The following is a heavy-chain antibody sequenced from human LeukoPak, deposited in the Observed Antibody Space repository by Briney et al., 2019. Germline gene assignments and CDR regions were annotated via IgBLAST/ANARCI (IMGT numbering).Heavy chain of an antibody. CDR1: GFTFDDYA. V-gene: IGHV3-9*01. D-gene: IGHD3-22*01. CDR3: AKDYDSSGYYRLPDY. CDR2: ISWNSGSI. J-gene: IGHJ4*02. Sequence: GGSLRLSCAASGFTFDDYAMHWVRQAPGKGLEWVSGISWNSGSIGYADSVKGRFTISRDNAKNSLYLQMNSLRAEDTALYYCAKDYDSSGYYRLPDYWGQGTLVTVSS.